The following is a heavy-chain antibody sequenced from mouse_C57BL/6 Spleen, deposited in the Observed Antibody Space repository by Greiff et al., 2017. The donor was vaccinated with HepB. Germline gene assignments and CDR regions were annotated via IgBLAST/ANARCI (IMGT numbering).Heavy chain of an antibody. CDR3: ASRVYYGNYGAMDY. CDR2: INPNNGGT. V-gene: IGHV1-18*01. D-gene: IGHD2-1*01. CDR1: GYTFTDYN. J-gene: IGHJ4*01. Sequence: EVQLQQSGPELVKPGASVKIPCKASGYTFTDYNMDWVKQSHGKSLEWIGDINPNNGGTIYNQKFKGKATLTVDKSSSTAYMELRSLTSEDTAVYYCASRVYYGNYGAMDYWGQGTSVTVSS.